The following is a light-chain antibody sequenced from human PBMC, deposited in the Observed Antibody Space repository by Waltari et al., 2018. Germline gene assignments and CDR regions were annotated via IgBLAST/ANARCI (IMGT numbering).Light chain of an antibody. J-gene: IGLJ1*01. CDR2: NVN. V-gene: IGLV2-11*01. CDR1: SSTVGGYTY. CDR3: CSYAGGYTYV. Sequence: QSALTQPRSVSGSPGPSVTISCTGSSSTVGGYTYFFWYQHRPGKAPKLIIYNVNKWPSGVPDRFSGSKSANTASLTISGLQADDEADYYCCSYAGGYTYVFGTGTKVTVL.